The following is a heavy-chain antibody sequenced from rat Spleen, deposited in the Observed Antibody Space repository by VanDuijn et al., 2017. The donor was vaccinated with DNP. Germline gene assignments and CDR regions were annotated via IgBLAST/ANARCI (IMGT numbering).Heavy chain of an antibody. D-gene: IGHD5-1*01. J-gene: IGHJ4*01. CDR1: GFSLTDYS. Sequence: EVQLKESGPGLVQPSQTQSLTCTVSGFSLTDYSVHWVRQPPGKGLEWMGAIWSGGSTDYNSALKSRMSINRDTYKSQVFQKMNSLQSDDTGTYYCTRESWGYVMDAWGQGASVTVSS. V-gene: IGHV2S63*01. CDR2: IWSGGST. CDR3: TRESWGYVMDA.